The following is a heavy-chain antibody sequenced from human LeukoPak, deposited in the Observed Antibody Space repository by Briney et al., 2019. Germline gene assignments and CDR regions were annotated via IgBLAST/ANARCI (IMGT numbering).Heavy chain of an antibody. CDR1: GFTFDDYA. CDR3: AKALSYYYDSSGPDAFDI. V-gene: IGHV3-9*01. CDR2: ISWNSGSI. J-gene: IGHJ3*02. D-gene: IGHD3-22*01. Sequence: GRSLRLSCAASGFTFDDYAMHWVRHAPGKGLEWVSGISWNSGSIGYADSVKGRFTISRDNAKNSLYLQMNSLRAEDTALYYRAKALSYYYDSSGPDAFDIWGQGTMVTVSS.